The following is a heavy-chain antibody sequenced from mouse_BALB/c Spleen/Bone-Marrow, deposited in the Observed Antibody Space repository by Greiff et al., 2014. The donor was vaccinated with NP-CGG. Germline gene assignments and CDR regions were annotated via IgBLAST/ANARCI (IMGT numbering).Heavy chain of an antibody. Sequence: VQLKESGPELVKPGTSMKISCKASGYSFTGYTMNWVKQTLGKNLEWIGLINPYNGGSSYNQKFKGKATLTVDKSSSTAYMELLSLTSEDSAVYYCARGSMVTCYYAMDYWGQGTSVTVSS. CDR1: GYSFTGYT. D-gene: IGHD2-10*02. CDR2: INPYNGGS. J-gene: IGHJ4*01. CDR3: ARGSMVTCYYAMDY. V-gene: IGHV1-31*01.